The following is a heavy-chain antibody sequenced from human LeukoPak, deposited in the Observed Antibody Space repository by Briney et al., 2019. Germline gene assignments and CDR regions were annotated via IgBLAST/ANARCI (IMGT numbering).Heavy chain of an antibody. J-gene: IGHJ4*02. V-gene: IGHV3-23*01. CDR3: AREPGIAAAGQN. CDR1: GLVFSSYA. Sequence: PGGSLRLSCAASGLVFSSYAMSWVRQAPGKGLEWVSGISGSGGNTSYADSVKGRFTISRDNAKNSLYLQMNSLRAEDTAVYYCAREPGIAAAGQNWGQGTLVTVSS. D-gene: IGHD6-13*01. CDR2: ISGSGGNT.